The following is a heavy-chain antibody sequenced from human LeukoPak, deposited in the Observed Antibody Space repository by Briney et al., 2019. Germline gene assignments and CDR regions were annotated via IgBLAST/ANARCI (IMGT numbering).Heavy chain of an antibody. CDR3: AREIVSSFGWFDP. Sequence: PSETLSLTCTVSGGSISSGGYYWSWIRQHPGKGLEWIGYIDYSGSTYYNPSPKSRVTISVDTSKNQFSLKLSSVTAADTAVYYCAREIVSSFGWFDPWGQGTLVTVSS. V-gene: IGHV4-31*03. D-gene: IGHD2-21*01. CDR1: GGSISSGGYY. J-gene: IGHJ5*02. CDR2: IDYSGST.